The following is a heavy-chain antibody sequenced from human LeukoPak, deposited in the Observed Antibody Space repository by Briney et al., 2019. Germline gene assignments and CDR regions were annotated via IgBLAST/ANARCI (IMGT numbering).Heavy chain of an antibody. Sequence: SETLSLTCTVSGGSISRYYWIWIRQPPGKGLEGIGYIYYSWSTNYNPSLKSRVTISVSTSKNQFSLKLSSVTAADTAVYYCARVLDIVVVPAAIPQWFDPWGQGTLVTVSS. CDR3: ARVLDIVVVPAAIPQWFDP. J-gene: IGHJ5*02. D-gene: IGHD2-2*03. CDR2: IYYSWST. CDR1: GGSISRYY. V-gene: IGHV4-59*01.